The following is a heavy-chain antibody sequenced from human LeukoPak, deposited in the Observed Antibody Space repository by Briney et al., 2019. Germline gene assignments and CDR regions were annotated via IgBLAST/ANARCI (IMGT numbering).Heavy chain of an antibody. CDR1: GGSISSSSYY. CDR3: ASPVLRYFDWLVTAF. D-gene: IGHD3-9*01. V-gene: IGHV4-39*01. Sequence: KPSETLSLTCTVSGGSISSSSYYWGWIRQPPGKGLEWIGSIYYSGSTYYNPSLKSRVTISVDTSKNQFSLKLSSVTAADTAVYYCASPVLRYFDWLVTAFWGQGALVTVSS. CDR2: IYYSGST. J-gene: IGHJ4*02.